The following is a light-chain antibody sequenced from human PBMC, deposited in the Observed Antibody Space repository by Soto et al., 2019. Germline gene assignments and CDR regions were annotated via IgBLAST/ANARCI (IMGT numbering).Light chain of an antibody. CDR3: AAWDDCLTGSHV. CDR2: IND. CDR1: SSNIGSNT. Sequence: QSVLTQPPSVSGTPGQRVTICCSGSSSNIGSNTVNWYQQLPGMAPKLLISINDQRPSGVPDRFSASKSGASASLAISGLQSEDEVDYFCAAWDDCLTGSHVFGTGTKLTVL. J-gene: IGLJ1*01. V-gene: IGLV1-44*01.